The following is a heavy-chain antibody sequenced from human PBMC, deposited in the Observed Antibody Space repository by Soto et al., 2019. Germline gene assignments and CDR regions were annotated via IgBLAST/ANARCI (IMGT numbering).Heavy chain of an antibody. CDR3: AREVRERYYYGMDV. CDR2: IYYSGST. J-gene: IGHJ6*02. V-gene: IGHV4-30-4*01. CDR1: GVSISSGDYY. Sequence: PSETLSLTCTFSGVSISSGDYYWSWIRQPPGKGLEWIGYIYYSGSTYYNPSLKSRVTISVDTSKNQFSLKLSSVTAADTAVYYCAREVRERYYYGMDVWGQGTTVTVS.